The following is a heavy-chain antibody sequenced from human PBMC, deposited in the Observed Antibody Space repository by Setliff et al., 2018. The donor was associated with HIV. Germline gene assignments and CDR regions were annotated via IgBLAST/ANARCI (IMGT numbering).Heavy chain of an antibody. CDR2: MNPNSGNT. J-gene: IGHJ5*02. V-gene: IGHV1-8*02. CDR3: ARCSYVWGSYRMQP. CDR1: GYTFTNYD. D-gene: IGHD3-16*02. Sequence: GASVKVSCKASGYTFTNYDINWVRQATGQGLEWMGWMNPNSGNTGYAQKFQGRVTTTRNTSISTAYMELSSLRSEDTAVYYCARCSYVWGSYRMQPWGQGTLVTVSS.